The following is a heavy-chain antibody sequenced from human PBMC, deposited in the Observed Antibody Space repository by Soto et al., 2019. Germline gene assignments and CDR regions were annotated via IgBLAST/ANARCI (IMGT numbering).Heavy chain of an antibody. CDR2: INPSGAST. Sequence: QVQLVQSGAEVKKPGASVKVSCKASGYTFTTYYMHWVRQAPGQGLEWMGIINPSGASTSYAQKFQGRVTMTRDTSTSTVYMELSSLRSEDTAVYYRARAPTGTIDYWGQGTLVTVSS. V-gene: IGHV1-46*03. J-gene: IGHJ4*02. CDR1: GYTFTTYY. D-gene: IGHD1-1*01. CDR3: ARAPTGTIDY.